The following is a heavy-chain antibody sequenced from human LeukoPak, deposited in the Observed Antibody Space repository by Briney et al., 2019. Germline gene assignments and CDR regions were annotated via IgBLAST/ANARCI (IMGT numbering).Heavy chain of an antibody. CDR2: TYYRSTWIY. CDR1: GDSVSNNISS. D-gene: IGHD5-12*01. Sequence: SQTLSHTRAISGDSVSNNISSWNWIRHSPSRGLEWLGRTYYRSTWIYDYAPSLKGRITVTPDTSANRFSLQLNSVTPEDTAVYYCAGDSGGGYDLLYSWGQRSQLSVSS. V-gene: IGHV6-1*01. J-gene: IGHJ4*02. CDR3: AGDSGGGYDLLYS.